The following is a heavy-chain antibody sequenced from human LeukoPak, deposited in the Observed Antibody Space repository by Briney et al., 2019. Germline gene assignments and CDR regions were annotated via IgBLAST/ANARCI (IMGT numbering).Heavy chain of an antibody. CDR1: GFTYSHYG. CDR2: IWSDGTEK. D-gene: IGHD4-11*01. CDR3: AKDAQRGFDYSNSLEY. V-gene: IGHV3-33*06. Sequence: QPGRSLRLSFTASGFTYSHYGMHWVRQAPGKGLEWVAVIWSDGTEKYYADAVKGRFTISRDNSRNTLYLQMNSLRGEDTAVYYCAKDAQRGFDYSNSLEYWGQGTLVTVSS. J-gene: IGHJ4*02.